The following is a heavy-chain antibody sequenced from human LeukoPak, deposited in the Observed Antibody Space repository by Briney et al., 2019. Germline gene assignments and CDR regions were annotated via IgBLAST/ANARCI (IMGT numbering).Heavy chain of an antibody. J-gene: IGHJ4*02. CDR3: ARQAAYYYDSSGYYYAGY. D-gene: IGHD3-22*01. CDR2: IYPGDSDT. V-gene: IGHV5-51*01. Sequence: GESLKISCKGSGYSFTSYWIGWVRQMPGKGLEWMGIIYPGDSDTRYSPSSQGQVTISADKSISTAYLQWSSLKASDTAMYYCARQAAYYYDSSGYYYAGYWGQGTLVTVSS. CDR1: GYSFTSYW.